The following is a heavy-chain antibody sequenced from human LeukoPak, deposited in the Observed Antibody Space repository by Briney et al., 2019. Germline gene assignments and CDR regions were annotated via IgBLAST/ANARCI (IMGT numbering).Heavy chain of an antibody. CDR3: ARAALDSSGYYVFDY. CDR2: ISGSGGST. V-gene: IGHV3-23*01. CDR1: EFTFSNYA. Sequence: GGSLRLFCAASEFTFSNYAMNWVRQAPGRGLEWVSGISGSGGSTYYADSVKGRFTISRDNSKNTLYLQMNSLRAEDTALYYCARAALDSSGYYVFDYWGQGTLVTVSS. D-gene: IGHD3-22*01. J-gene: IGHJ4*02.